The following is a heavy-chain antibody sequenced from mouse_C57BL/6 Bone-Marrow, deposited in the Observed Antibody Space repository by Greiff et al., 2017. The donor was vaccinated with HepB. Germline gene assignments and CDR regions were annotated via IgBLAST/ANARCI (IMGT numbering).Heavy chain of an antibody. D-gene: IGHD1-1*01. CDR3: ARGPYYGSPMDY. Sequence: QVQLQQPGAELVRPGSSVKLSCKASGYTFTSYWMHWVKQRPIQGLEWIGNIDPSDSETHYNQKFKGKATLTVDTSSSTAYMQLSSLTSEDSAVYYCARGPYYGSPMDYWGQGTSVTVSS. V-gene: IGHV1-52*01. CDR1: GYTFTSYW. J-gene: IGHJ4*01. CDR2: IDPSDSET.